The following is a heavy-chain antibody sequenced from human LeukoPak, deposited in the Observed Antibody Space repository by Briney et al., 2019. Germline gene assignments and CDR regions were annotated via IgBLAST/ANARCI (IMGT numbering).Heavy chain of an antibody. V-gene: IGHV1-8*01. D-gene: IGHD3-9*01. CDR1: GYTFTSYD. CDR3: ARDPLRYFDWLPRRAPESNWFDP. J-gene: IGHJ5*02. CDR2: MNPNSGNT. Sequence: GASLKVSCKASGYTFTSYDINWVRQATGQGLEWMGWMNPNSGNTGYAQKFQGRVTMTRNTSISTAYMELSSLRSEDTAVYYCARDPLRYFDWLPRRAPESNWFDPWGQGTLVTVSS.